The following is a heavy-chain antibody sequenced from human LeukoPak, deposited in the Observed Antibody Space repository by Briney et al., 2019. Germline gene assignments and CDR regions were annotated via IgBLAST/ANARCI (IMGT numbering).Heavy chain of an antibody. D-gene: IGHD5-12*01. CDR3: AKDVWMGGDIVANYFDY. V-gene: IGHV3-23*01. CDR2: ISGSGGST. J-gene: IGHJ4*02. CDR1: GFTFSSYA. Sequence: SGGSLRLSCAASGFTFSSYAMSWVRQAPGKGLEWVSAISGSGGSTYYADSVKGRFTISRDNSKNTLYLQMNSLRAEDTAVYYCAKDVWMGGDIVANYFDYWGQGTLVTVSS.